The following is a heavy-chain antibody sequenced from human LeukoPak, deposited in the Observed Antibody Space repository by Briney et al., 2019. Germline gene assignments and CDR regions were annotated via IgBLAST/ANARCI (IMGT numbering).Heavy chain of an antibody. Sequence: GGSLRLSCAVSGFTFSSYWMSWVRQAPGKGLEWVAKIKDDGRQKYYVDSVKGRFTISRDNAKNSLSLQMNSLRAEDTAVYYCARVTAVAGFDHWGQGTLVTVSS. V-gene: IGHV3-7*03. CDR1: GFTFSSYW. CDR3: ARVTAVAGFDH. J-gene: IGHJ4*02. CDR2: IKDDGRQK. D-gene: IGHD6-19*01.